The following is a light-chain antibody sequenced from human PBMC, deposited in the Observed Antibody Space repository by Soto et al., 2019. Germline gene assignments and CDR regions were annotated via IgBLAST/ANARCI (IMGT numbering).Light chain of an antibody. V-gene: IGLV2-14*01. J-gene: IGLJ2*01. Sequence: QSALTQPASVSGSPGQSITLSCTGTSSDIGGYDYVSWYQRHPGKAPKLIIYDVNNRPSGVSNRFSGSKSGNTASLTISGLQVEDDADYYCTSYASGSSHVVFGGGTKVTVL. CDR1: SSDIGGYDY. CDR2: DVN. CDR3: TSYASGSSHVV.